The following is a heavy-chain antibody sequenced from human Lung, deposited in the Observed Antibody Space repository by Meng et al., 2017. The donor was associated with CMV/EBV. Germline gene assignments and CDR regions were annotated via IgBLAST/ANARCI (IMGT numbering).Heavy chain of an antibody. CDR2: ISFDGSNK. CDR1: GFKFSNYP. V-gene: IGHV3-30-3*01. D-gene: IGHD6-13*01. Sequence: SCAASGFKFSNYPVHWVRQAPGKGLEWVAVISFDGSNKFYAESVKGRFTISRDNSKNTLYLQMNSLRAEDTALYYCARDLKAAVTSYYYHYGLDVWXQGTXVTVSS. J-gene: IGHJ6*02. CDR3: ARDLKAAVTSYYYHYGLDV.